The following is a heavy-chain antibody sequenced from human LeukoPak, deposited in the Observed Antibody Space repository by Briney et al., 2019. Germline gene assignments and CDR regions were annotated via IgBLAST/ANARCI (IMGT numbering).Heavy chain of an antibody. Sequence: SQTLSLTCAISGDSVSSNSAAWNWIRQSPSRGLEWLGRTYYRSKWYNDYAVSVKSRITINPDTSKNQFSLQLNSVTPEDTAVYYRARDKRGYYYGSGLNWFDPWGQGTLVTVSS. V-gene: IGHV6-1*01. CDR3: ARDKRGYYYGSGLNWFDP. CDR1: GDSVSSNSAA. J-gene: IGHJ5*02. CDR2: TYYRSKWYN. D-gene: IGHD3-10*01.